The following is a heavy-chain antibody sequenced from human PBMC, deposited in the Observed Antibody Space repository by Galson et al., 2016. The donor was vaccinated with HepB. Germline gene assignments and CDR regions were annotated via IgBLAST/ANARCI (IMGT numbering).Heavy chain of an antibody. CDR2: IRSTRYGETT. Sequence: PRLSCAASGFNFGDHGMSWVRQAPGKGLEWIGLIRSTRYGETTEYAASVRGRVTVSRDDSKNIAYLQMNSLKIEDTAVYYCSRATNARIGWFFDYWGQGNLVTVSS. J-gene: IGHJ4*02. CDR1: GFNFGDHG. CDR3: SRATNARIGWFFDY. D-gene: IGHD2-8*01. V-gene: IGHV3-49*04.